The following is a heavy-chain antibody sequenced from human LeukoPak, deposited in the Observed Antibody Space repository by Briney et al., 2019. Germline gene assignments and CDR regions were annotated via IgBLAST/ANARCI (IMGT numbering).Heavy chain of an antibody. V-gene: IGHV4-39*01. CDR1: GGSISSSSYY. J-gene: IGHJ4*02. CDR3: ARSIAVAGIFDY. CDR2: IYYSGST. Sequence: SETLSLTCTVSGGSISSSSYYWGWIRQPPGKGLEWIGSIYYSGSTNYNPSLKSRVTISVDTSKNQFSLKLSSVTAADTAVYYCARSIAVAGIFDYWGQGTLVTVSS. D-gene: IGHD6-19*01.